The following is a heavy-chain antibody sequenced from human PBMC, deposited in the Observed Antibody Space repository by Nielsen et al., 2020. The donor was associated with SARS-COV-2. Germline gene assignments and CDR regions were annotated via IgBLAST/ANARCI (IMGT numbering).Heavy chain of an antibody. V-gene: IGHV1-2*02. Sequence: ASVKVSCKASGYTFTGYYMHWVRQAPGQGLEWMGWINPNSGGTNYAQKFQGRVTMTRDTSISTAYMELSRLRSDDTAVYYCARDLGVVPMGDYWGQGTLVTVSS. CDR3: ARDLGVVPMGDY. CDR1: GYTFTGYY. CDR2: INPNSGGT. J-gene: IGHJ4*02. D-gene: IGHD5-12*01.